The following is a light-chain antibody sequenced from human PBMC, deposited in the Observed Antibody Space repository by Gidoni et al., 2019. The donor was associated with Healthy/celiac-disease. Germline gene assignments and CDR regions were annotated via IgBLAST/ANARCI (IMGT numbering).Light chain of an antibody. J-gene: IGKJ1*01. CDR2: DAS. Sequence: IQMTQSPSTLSASVGDRVTITCRASQSISSGLAWYQQKPGKAPKLLIYDASSLESGVPSRFSGSGSGTEFTLTISSLQPDDFATYYCQQYNSYPWTFGEGTKVEIK. CDR1: QSISSG. V-gene: IGKV1-5*01. CDR3: QQYNSYPWT.